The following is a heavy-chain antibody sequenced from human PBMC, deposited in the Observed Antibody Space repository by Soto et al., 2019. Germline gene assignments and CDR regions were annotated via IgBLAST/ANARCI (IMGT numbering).Heavy chain of an antibody. CDR1: GGSFSGYY. Sequence: SETLSLTCAVYGGSFSGYYWSWIRQPPGKGLEWIGEINHSGSTNYNPSLKSRVTISVDTSKNQFSLKLSSVTAAGTAVYYCARTLLYCSSTSCHYYYYYGMDVWGQGTTVTVSS. D-gene: IGHD2-2*01. V-gene: IGHV4-34*01. J-gene: IGHJ6*02. CDR2: INHSGST. CDR3: ARTLLYCSSTSCHYYYYYGMDV.